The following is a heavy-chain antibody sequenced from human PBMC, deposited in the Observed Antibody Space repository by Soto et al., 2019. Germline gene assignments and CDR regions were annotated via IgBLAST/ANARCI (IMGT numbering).Heavy chain of an antibody. CDR2: INPHGGST. J-gene: IGHJ5*02. V-gene: IGHV1-46*01. CDR3: ARSSGGNFGIIIEGTNWSAP. D-gene: IGHD3-3*01. CDR1: RDTFTSYY. Sequence: ASVKVSCKAPRDTFTSYYINWVRQAPGQGLEWMGVINPHGGSTLYAQHFRGRVTMTRDSSTSTVYMELRSLTSEDTAFYYCARSSGGNFGIIIEGTNWSAPWGQGTMVTVYS.